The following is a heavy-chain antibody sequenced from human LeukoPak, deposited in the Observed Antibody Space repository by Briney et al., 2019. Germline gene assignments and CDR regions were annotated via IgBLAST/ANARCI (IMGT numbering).Heavy chain of an antibody. D-gene: IGHD3-22*01. CDR1: AFTLSGYC. Sequence: GGSLSLTCAASAFTLSGYCLSWIGPAQGNGREWDFSISSSGSTIYYAASMKGRFTISRDNAKNSLYLQMNSLRAEDTAVYYCARDQIGYYDSSGYLAFDTWGQGTMVTVSS. V-gene: IGHV3-11*01. CDR3: ARDQIGYYDSSGYLAFDT. J-gene: IGHJ3*02. CDR2: ISSSGSTI.